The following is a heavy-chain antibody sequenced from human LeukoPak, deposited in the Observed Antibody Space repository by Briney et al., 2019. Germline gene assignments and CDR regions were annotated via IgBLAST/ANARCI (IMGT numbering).Heavy chain of an antibody. D-gene: IGHD2-2*01. CDR2: ISYDGSNK. J-gene: IGHJ3*02. CDR3: ARESIVVVPTTMDDASDI. Sequence: GGSLRLSCEASGFKFFTFAMHWVRRAPGKGLEWVAIISYDGSNKYYGDSVKGRFTISRDNAKDALYLQMHSLRVEDTAVYYCARESIVVVPTTMDDASDIWGQGTMITVSS. V-gene: IGHV3-30*07. CDR1: GFKFFTFA.